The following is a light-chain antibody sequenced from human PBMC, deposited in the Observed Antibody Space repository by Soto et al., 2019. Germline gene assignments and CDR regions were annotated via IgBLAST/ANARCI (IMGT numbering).Light chain of an antibody. CDR3: QQRHSYPIT. V-gene: IGKV1-9*01. CDR1: QGISNY. CDR2: TAS. J-gene: IGKJ5*01. Sequence: DIQLTQSPSFLSASVGDRVTITCRASQGISNYLAWYHQKPGKAPKLLIHTASTLQSGVPSRFSGSGSGTEFTLTIRSQQPEDFATASCQQRHSYPITFGQGTRLETK.